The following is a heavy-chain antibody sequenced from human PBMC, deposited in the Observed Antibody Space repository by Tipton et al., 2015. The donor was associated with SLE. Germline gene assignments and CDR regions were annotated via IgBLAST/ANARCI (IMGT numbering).Heavy chain of an antibody. CDR1: GFTFSSYA. CDR2: IYSGGSST. D-gene: IGHD3-9*01. V-gene: IGHV3-23*03. Sequence: GSLGLSCAASGFTFSSYAMSWVRQAPGKGLEWVSVIYSGGSSTYYADSVKGRFTISRDNSKNTLYLQMNSLRAEDTAVYYCAKAVILTGYLDYWGQGTLVTVSS. CDR3: AKAVILTGYLDY. J-gene: IGHJ4*02.